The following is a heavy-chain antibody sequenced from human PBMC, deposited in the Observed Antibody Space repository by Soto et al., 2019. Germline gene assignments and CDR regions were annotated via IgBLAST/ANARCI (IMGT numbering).Heavy chain of an antibody. CDR1: GYTFTGYY. V-gene: IGHV1-2*04. D-gene: IGHD2-8*01. Sequence: ASVKVSCKASGYTFTGYYMHWVRQAPGQGLEWMGWINPNSGGTNYAQKFQGWVTMTRDTSISTVYMELSRLRSDDTAVYYCARDFGAAGSLVLRYHGMDVWGQGTTVTVSS. CDR2: INPNSGGT. J-gene: IGHJ6*02. CDR3: ARDFGAAGSLVLRYHGMDV.